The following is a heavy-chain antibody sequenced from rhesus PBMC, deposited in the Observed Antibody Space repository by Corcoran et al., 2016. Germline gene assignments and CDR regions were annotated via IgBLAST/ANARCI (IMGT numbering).Heavy chain of an antibody. CDR3: ARGGGTAAFDY. CDR1: GGSISGYY. Sequence: QLQLQESGPGLVKPSETLSLTCAVSGGSISGYYWSWIRQPPGKGLEWIGNIDGNIAGTNYNPSLKSRVTISKDPSKNQVSLKLTSGTAADTAVYYGARGGGTAAFDYWGQGVLVTVSS. CDR2: IDGNIAGT. V-gene: IGHV4-81*01. J-gene: IGHJ4*01. D-gene: IGHD1-44*01.